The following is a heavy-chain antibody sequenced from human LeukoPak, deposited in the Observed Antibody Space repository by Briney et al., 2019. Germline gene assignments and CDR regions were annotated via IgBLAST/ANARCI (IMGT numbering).Heavy chain of an antibody. CDR1: GGSISSYY. CDR3: ARDQRVRGVHYYYGMDV. V-gene: IGHV4-4*07. D-gene: IGHD3-10*01. Sequence: SETLSLTCTVSGGSISSYYWSWIRQPAGKGLEWIGRIYTSGSTNYDPSLKSRVTMSVDTSKNQFSLKLSSVTAADTAVYYCARDQRVRGVHYYYGMDVWGQGTTVTVSS. CDR2: IYTSGST. J-gene: IGHJ6*02.